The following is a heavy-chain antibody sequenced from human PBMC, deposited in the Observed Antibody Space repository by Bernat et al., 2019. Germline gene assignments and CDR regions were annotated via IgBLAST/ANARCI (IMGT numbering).Heavy chain of an antibody. D-gene: IGHD2-15*01. CDR2: IIPIFGTA. Sequence: QVQLVQSGAEVKKPGSSVKVSCKASGGTFSSCAISWVRQAPGQGLEWMGGIIPIFGTANYAQKFQGRVTITADESTSTAYMELSSLRSEDTAVYYCAMTLVVVVAATPGGAFDIWGQGTMVTVSS. V-gene: IGHV1-69*01. J-gene: IGHJ3*02. CDR1: GGTFSSCA. CDR3: AMTLVVVVAATPGGAFDI.